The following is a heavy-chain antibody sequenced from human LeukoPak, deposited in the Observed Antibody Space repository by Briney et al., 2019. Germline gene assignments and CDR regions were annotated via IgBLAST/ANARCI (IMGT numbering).Heavy chain of an antibody. Sequence: GGSLRLSCAASGFTFSNYNMNWVRQTPGKGLEWVSSITRSSIYTFYADSVKGRFTISRDNAKNSLSLQMNSLRAEDTAVYYCARDPYDGSYGDDYYYYMDFWGKGTTVTISS. CDR2: ITRSSIYT. CDR3: ARDPYDGSYGDDYYYYMDF. D-gene: IGHD1-26*01. CDR1: GFTFSNYN. J-gene: IGHJ6*03. V-gene: IGHV3-21*01.